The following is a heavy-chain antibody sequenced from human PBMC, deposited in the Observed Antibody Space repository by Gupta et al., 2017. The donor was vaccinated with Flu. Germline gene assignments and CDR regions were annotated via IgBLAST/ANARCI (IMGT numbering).Heavy chain of an antibody. V-gene: IGHV4-59*01. CDR3: ARDGSTGYGNYFDS. CDR1: TNYY. Sequence: TNYYWSWIRQSPGKGLEWVGYIYYTGSADYNPSLKSRASISMDTSKGQLSLTLKSVSAADTAIYYCARDGSTGYGNYFDSWGQGTLVTVSS. J-gene: IGHJ4*02. CDR2: IYYTGSA. D-gene: IGHD3-22*01.